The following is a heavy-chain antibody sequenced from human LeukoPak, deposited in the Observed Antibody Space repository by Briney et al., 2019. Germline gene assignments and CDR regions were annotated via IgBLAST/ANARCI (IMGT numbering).Heavy chain of an antibody. Sequence: GGSLRLSCAASGFTFSSYAMSWVRQAPGKGLEWVSGISGSGGSTYYADSVKGRFTISRDNSRNTMYLQMNSLRVDDTAVYYCASRLWSGYPGFDPWGQGTLVTVSS. V-gene: IGHV3-23*01. CDR3: ASRLWSGYPGFDP. CDR2: ISGSGGST. J-gene: IGHJ5*02. D-gene: IGHD3-3*01. CDR1: GFTFSSYA.